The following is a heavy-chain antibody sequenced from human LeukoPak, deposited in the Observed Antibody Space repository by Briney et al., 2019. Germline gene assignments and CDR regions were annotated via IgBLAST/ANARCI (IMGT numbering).Heavy chain of an antibody. J-gene: IGHJ4*02. CDR1: GFTFSDHY. CDR2: SSTYTT. CDR3: ARRVLGSNCYYDY. V-gene: IGHV3-72*01. D-gene: IGHD4-23*01. Sequence: GGSLRLSCAASGFTFSDHYMAWVRQAPGKGLQWVGRSSTYTTDYAASVKGRFTISRDDAKNSLYLQMNSLKTEDTAVYYCARRVLGSNCYYDYWGQGALVTVSS.